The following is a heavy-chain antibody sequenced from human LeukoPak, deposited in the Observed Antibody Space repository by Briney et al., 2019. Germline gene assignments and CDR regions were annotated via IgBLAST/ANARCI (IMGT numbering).Heavy chain of an antibody. CDR3: AKPLGSVTVY. V-gene: IGHV3-30*18. CDR2: ISYDGSNK. D-gene: IGHD2-21*02. CDR1: GFTFSSYG. J-gene: IGHJ4*02. Sequence: GGSLRLSCAASGFTFSSYGMHGVRQAPGKGGEWVAVISYDGSNKYYADSVKGRFTISRDNSKNTLYLQMNRLRAEDTAVYYCAKPLGSVTVYWGQGTLATVSS.